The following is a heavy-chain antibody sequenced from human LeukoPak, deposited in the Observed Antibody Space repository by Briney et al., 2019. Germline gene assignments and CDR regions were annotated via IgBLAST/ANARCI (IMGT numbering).Heavy chain of an antibody. Sequence: PSETLSLTCTVSGGSISSYYWSWIRQPPGKGLEWIGYIYTSGSTNYNPSLKSRVTISVDTSKNQFSLKLSSVTAADTAVYYCARLVEPRSYAYWFDPWSQGTLVTVSS. D-gene: IGHD2-2*01. J-gene: IGHJ5*02. CDR1: GGSISSYY. V-gene: IGHV4-4*09. CDR3: ARLVEPRSYAYWFDP. CDR2: IYTSGST.